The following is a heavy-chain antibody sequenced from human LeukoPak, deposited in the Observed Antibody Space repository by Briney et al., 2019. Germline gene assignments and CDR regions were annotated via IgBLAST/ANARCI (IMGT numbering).Heavy chain of an antibody. D-gene: IGHD3-9*01. CDR1: GFTFSSYS. J-gene: IGHJ4*02. V-gene: IGHV3-7*01. CDR2: IRQDGSEI. Sequence: GGSLRLSCAASGFTFSSYSMNWVRQAPGKGLEWVANIRQDGSEIYYVDSVKGRFTISRDNAKNSLYLQMNSLRPEDTAVYYCARAPTGYIDYWGQGTLVTVSS. CDR3: ARAPTGYIDY.